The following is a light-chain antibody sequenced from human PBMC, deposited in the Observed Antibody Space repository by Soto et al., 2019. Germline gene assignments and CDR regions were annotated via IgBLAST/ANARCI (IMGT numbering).Light chain of an antibody. V-gene: IGKV3-20*01. CDR1: QSVSSSY. Sequence: ELVLTQSPGTLSLSPGERATLSCRASQSVSSSYLAWYQQKPGQAPRLLIYGASSRATGIPDRFSGSGSGTDLTLTISRLEPEDFAVYYCQQYDSSPLTFGGGTKVEIK. CDR3: QQYDSSPLT. J-gene: IGKJ4*01. CDR2: GAS.